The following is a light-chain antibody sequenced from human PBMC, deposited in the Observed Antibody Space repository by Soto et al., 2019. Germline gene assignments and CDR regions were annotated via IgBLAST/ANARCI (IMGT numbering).Light chain of an antibody. CDR3: FSYTGSNDHYV. CDR2: EVS. CDR1: SSDVGNYKY. V-gene: IGLV2-14*01. J-gene: IGLJ1*01. Sequence: QSVLTQPASVSGSPGQSITISCTGTSSDVGNYKYVSWYQQHPGKAPKLMIYEVSNRPSGVSNRFSGSKSGNTASLTISGLQAEDETDYYCFSYTGSNDHYVFGTGTKVTVL.